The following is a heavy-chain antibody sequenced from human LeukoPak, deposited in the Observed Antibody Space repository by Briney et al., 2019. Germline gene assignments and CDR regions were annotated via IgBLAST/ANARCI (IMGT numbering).Heavy chain of an antibody. CDR2: ISCGGRTV. CDR3: ARVAMIVAKPYDN. Sequence: GGSLRLSCAASGFTFSNYEMNWVRQAPGKGLDWVAYISCGGRTVDYADSVKGRFTISRDSAKNALYLQMNSLRAEDTAVYYCARVAMIVAKPYDNCGEGTPVTVSS. D-gene: IGHD3-22*01. CDR1: GFTFSNYE. V-gene: IGHV3-48*03. J-gene: IGHJ4*02.